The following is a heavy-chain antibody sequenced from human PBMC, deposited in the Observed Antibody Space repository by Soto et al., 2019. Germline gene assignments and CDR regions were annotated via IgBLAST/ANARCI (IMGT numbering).Heavy chain of an antibody. CDR1: GGSISSGGYS. CDR2: IYHSGST. J-gene: IGHJ4*02. CDR3: AREEIVATIFDY. D-gene: IGHD5-12*01. Sequence: SETLSLTCAVSGGSISSGGYSWRWIRQPPGKGLEWIGYIYHSGSTYYNPSLKSRVTISVDRSKNQFSLKLSSVTAADTAVYYCAREEIVATIFDYWGQGTLVTVSS. V-gene: IGHV4-30-2*01.